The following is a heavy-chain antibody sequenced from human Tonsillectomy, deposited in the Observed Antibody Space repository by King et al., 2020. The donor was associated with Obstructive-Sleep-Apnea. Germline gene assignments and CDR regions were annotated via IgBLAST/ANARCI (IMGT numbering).Heavy chain of an antibody. J-gene: IGHJ4*02. Sequence: VQLVESGGGLVQPGGSLRLSCAASGFTFSSYSMKWVRQAPGKGLGWVSYISRSSSTIYYAASVKGRFTISRDNAKNSLYLQMNSLRAEDTAVYYCARVLSFDYWGQGTLVTVSS. CDR1: GFTFSSYS. V-gene: IGHV3-48*04. CDR2: ISRSSSTI. CDR3: ARVLSFDY. D-gene: IGHD2/OR15-2a*01.